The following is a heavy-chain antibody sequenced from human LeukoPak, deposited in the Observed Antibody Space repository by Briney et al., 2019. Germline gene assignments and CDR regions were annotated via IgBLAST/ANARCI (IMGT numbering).Heavy chain of an antibody. D-gene: IGHD3-9*01. CDR3: ARHIPYYDILTGYYPNWFDP. V-gene: IGHV3-21*01. CDR2: ISSSSSYI. CDR1: GFTFSSYS. Sequence: GGSLRLSCAASGFTFSSYSMNWVRQAPGKGLEWVSSISSSSSYIYYADSVKGRFTISRDNAKNSLYLQMNSLRAEDTAVYYCARHIPYYDILTGYYPNWFDPWGQGTLVTVSS. J-gene: IGHJ5*02.